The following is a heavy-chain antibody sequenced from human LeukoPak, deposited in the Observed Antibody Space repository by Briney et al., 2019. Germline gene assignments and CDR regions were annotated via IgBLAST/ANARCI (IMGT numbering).Heavy chain of an antibody. CDR3: ARAVAVAGTFYYGMDV. J-gene: IGHJ6*02. CDR1: GASFSGYY. D-gene: IGHD6-19*01. V-gene: IGHV4-34*01. CDR2: INHSGST. Sequence: PSETLSLTCAVYGASFSGYYWSWIRQPPGKGLEWLGEINHSGSTNYNPSLKSRVTISVDTSKNQFSLKLSSVTAADTAVYYCARAVAVAGTFYYGMDVWGQGTTVSVSS.